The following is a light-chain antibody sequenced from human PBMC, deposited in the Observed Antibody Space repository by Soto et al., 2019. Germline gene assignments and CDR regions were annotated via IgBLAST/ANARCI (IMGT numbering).Light chain of an antibody. CDR1: SNDVGYYNY. J-gene: IGLJ2*01. Sequence: QSVLSQPASVSGSPGQSITISCTGTSNDVGYYNYVSWYQQHPGQAPKLMISEVTTRPSGVSDRFSGSKSGNTASLTISRLQAEDEAHYYCSSYAGSYSVIFGGGTKLTVL. CDR3: SSYAGSYSVI. CDR2: EVT. V-gene: IGLV2-14*01.